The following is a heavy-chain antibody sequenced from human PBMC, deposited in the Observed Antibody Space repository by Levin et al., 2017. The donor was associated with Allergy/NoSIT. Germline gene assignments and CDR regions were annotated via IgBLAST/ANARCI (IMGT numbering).Heavy chain of an antibody. J-gene: IGHJ5*02. V-gene: IGHV4-31*03. CDR1: GGSISSGGYY. D-gene: IGHD6-13*01. CDR3: ARAGIAAAGRTYWFDP. CDR2: IYYSGST. Sequence: PSETLSLTCTVSGGSISSGGYYWSWIRQHPGKGLEWIGYIYYSGSTYYNPSLKSRVTISVDTSKNQFSLKLSSVTAADTAVFYCARAGIAAAGRTYWFDPWGQGTLVTVSS.